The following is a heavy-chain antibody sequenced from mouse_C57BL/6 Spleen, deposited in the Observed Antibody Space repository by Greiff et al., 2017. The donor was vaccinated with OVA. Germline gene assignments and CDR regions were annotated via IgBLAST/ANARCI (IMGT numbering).Heavy chain of an antibody. Sequence: VQLKQSGPELVKPGASVKISCKASGYSFTGYYMNWVKQSPEKSLEWIGEINPSTGGTTYNQKFKAKATLTVDKSSSTAYMQLKSLTSEDSAVYYCARGGYLGYWGQGTTLTVSS. CDR3: ARGGYLGY. V-gene: IGHV1-42*01. CDR2: INPSTGGT. CDR1: GYSFTGYY. J-gene: IGHJ2*01.